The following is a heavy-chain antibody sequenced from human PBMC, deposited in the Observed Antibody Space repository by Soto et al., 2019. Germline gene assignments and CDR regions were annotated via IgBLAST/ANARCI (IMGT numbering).Heavy chain of an antibody. CDR2: VNPSGGHT. CDR3: ARGGHVVVVTAALDL. D-gene: IGHD2-21*02. CDR1: GDTFTDYY. V-gene: IGHV1-46*01. Sequence: QVQLVQSGAEVKKPGASVKVSCKASGDTFTDYYIHWVRQAPGQGLEWMGTVNPSGGHTTYAQHFLGRMTLPWDTSTSTVYRELTSLTSEDTAVCYCARGGHVVVVTAALDLWGQGTLVTVSS. J-gene: IGHJ4*02.